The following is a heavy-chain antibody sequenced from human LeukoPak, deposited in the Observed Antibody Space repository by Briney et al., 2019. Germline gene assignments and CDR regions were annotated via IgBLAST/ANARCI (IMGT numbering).Heavy chain of an antibody. Sequence: GASVKVSCKASGYTFSSYGISWVRQAPGQGLEWMGWISAYNGNTNYAQKLQGRVTMTTDTSTSTAYMELRSLRSDDTAVYYCARALMVRGERGSWDLDYWGQGTLVTVSS. CDR1: GYTFSSYG. V-gene: IGHV1-18*01. CDR2: ISAYNGNT. CDR3: ARALMVRGERGSWDLDY. D-gene: IGHD3-10*01. J-gene: IGHJ4*02.